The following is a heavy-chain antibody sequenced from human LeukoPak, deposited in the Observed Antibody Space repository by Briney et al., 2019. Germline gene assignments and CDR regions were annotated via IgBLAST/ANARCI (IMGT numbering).Heavy chain of an antibody. CDR1: EFPLENYA. CDR3: ANDPPDIAAAPLFEETPKNYYMDV. J-gene: IGHJ6*03. V-gene: IGHV3-43D*03. Sequence: PGGSRSPPWPASEFPLENYAMPWAVQLPGKVLRWASLFIWVGVTTNYADSVKGRFTISRDNSKNTLYLQMNSLRAEDTAVYYCANDPPDIAAAPLFEETPKNYYMDVWGKGTTVTVSS. D-gene: IGHD6-13*01. CDR2: FIWVGVTT.